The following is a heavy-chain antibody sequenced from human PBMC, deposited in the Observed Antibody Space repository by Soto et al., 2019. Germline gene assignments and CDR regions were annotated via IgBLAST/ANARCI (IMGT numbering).Heavy chain of an antibody. J-gene: IGHJ5*02. CDR3: AKTNPSRTRSGWNDWFDP. V-gene: IGHV3-23*01. CDR2: ITGASRGI. Sequence: EVQLLESGGGLVQPGGSLRLSCAASGFSLSSYAMTWVRQAPGKGLDWVSTITGASRGIYYADSVAGRFIISRDNSKNTLYLHMDNLRAVDTAVYFCAKTNPSRTRSGWNDWFDPWGQGTLVTVAS. D-gene: IGHD6-19*01. CDR1: GFSLSSYA.